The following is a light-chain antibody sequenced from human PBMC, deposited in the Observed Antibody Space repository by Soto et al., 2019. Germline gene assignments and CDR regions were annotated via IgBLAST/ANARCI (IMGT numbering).Light chain of an antibody. V-gene: IGLV1-47*01. CDR1: SSNIGKNH. CDR3: TGWDDSLSGWV. J-gene: IGLJ3*02. CDR2: RNN. Sequence: QSVLTQPPSASGTPGQRVTISCSGSSSNIGKNHVYWYQQLPGTAPKLLIYRNNQRPSGVPDRFSGSKSGTSASLAISGLRSEDEADYHCTGWDDSLSGWVFGGGTKLTVL.